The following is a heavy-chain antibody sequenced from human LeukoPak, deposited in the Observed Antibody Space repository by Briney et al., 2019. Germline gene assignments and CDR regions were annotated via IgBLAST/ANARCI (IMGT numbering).Heavy chain of an antibody. V-gene: IGHV3-23*01. J-gene: IGHJ4*02. CDR3: VKARMPHCGTDCLES. Sequence: GGSLRLSCAASGFTFSNYGMSWVRQAPGKRLEWVSVIRGSGGGTYYADSVKGRFTISRDNSKNTVYLQMNSLRAEDTAVYYCVKARMPHCGTDCLESWGQGTLVTVSS. CDR2: IRGSGGGT. CDR1: GFTFSNYG. D-gene: IGHD2-21*02.